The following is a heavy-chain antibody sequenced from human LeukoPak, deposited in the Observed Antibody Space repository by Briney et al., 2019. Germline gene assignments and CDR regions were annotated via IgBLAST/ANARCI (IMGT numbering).Heavy chain of an antibody. J-gene: IGHJ5*02. CDR1: GGSISSYY. CDR2: IYYSGST. D-gene: IGHD2-21*02. V-gene: IGHV4-59*01. CDR3: AREKVTATYNWFDP. Sequence: SETLSLTCTVSGGSISSYYWSWIRQPPGKGLEWIGYIYYSGSTNYNPSLKSRVTISVDTSKNQFSLKLSSVTAADTAVYYCAREKVTATYNWFDPWGQGTLVTVSS.